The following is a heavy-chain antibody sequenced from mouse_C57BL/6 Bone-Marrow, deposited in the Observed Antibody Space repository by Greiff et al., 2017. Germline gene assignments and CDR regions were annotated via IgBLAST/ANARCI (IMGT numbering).Heavy chain of an antibody. CDR2: IWGGGST. Sequence: LQESGPGLVQPSQSLSITCTVSGFSLTSYGVHWVRQSPGKGLEWLGVIWGGGSTDYNAAFMSRLSITKDNSKSQVFFKMNSLQADDTAIYYCAKKKGSSGMDYWGQGTSVTVSS. D-gene: IGHD1-1*01. J-gene: IGHJ4*01. CDR1: GFSLTSYG. V-gene: IGHV2-5*01. CDR3: AKKKGSSGMDY.